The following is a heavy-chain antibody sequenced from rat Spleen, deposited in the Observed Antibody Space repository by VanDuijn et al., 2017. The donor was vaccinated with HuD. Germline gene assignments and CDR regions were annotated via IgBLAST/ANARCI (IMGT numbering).Heavy chain of an antibody. CDR1: GFTFSNYG. D-gene: IGHD1-4*01. V-gene: IGHV5-29*01. CDR3: ARPNYPGFNYFDY. J-gene: IGHJ2*01. CDR2: ISYDGSST. Sequence: EVQLVESDGGLVQPGRSLKLSCAASGFTFSNYGMAWVCQAPTKGLEWVATISYDGSSTYYRDSVKGRFTISRDNAKSTLYLQMDSLRSEDTATYYCARPNYPGFNYFDYWGQGVMVTVSS.